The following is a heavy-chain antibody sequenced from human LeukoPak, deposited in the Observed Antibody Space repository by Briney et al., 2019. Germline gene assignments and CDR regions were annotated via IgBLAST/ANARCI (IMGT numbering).Heavy chain of an antibody. Sequence: ASVKVSCKASGYTFTSYGISWVRQAPGQGREWIGWISAYNGNTNYAQKLQGRVNINTDTSTSTAYEELRSLRSDDTAVYYCARDHYYDSSGSGGYWGQGTLVTVSS. CDR3: ARDHYYDSSGSGGY. V-gene: IGHV1-18*01. J-gene: IGHJ4*02. D-gene: IGHD3-22*01. CDR1: GYTFTSYG. CDR2: ISAYNGNT.